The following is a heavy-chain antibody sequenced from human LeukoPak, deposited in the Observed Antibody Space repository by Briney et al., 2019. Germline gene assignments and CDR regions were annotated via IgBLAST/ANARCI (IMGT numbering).Heavy chain of an antibody. V-gene: IGHV1-18*01. CDR1: GYTFNNYG. CDR2: ISSYNGNT. CDR3: ARGRGSSDWYYFDY. D-gene: IGHD6-19*01. Sequence: ASVTVSCKASGYTFNNYGITWVRQAPGQGLEWMGWISSYNGNTIYAQTLEGRVTMTTHASTSTAYIELRSLRSDDTSFYYCARGRGSSDWYYFDYSGQGTLVTVSS. J-gene: IGHJ4*02.